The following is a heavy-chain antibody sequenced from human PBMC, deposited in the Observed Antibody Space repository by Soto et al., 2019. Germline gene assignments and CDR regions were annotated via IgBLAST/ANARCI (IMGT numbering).Heavy chain of an antibody. Sequence: QVQLVESGGGVVQPGRSLRLSCAASGFTFSSYGMHWVRQAPGKGLEWVAVIWYDGSNKYYADSVKGRFTISRDNSKNTLYLQMNSLGDEDMAVYYCAREGSDIVATNYYFDYWGQGTLVTVSS. CDR1: GFTFSSYG. V-gene: IGHV3-33*01. CDR3: AREGSDIVATNYYFDY. CDR2: IWYDGSNK. D-gene: IGHD5-12*01. J-gene: IGHJ4*02.